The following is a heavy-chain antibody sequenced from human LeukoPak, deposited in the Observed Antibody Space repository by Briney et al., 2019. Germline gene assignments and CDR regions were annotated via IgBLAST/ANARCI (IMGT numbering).Heavy chain of an antibody. D-gene: IGHD3-9*01. CDR3: AKRRESGFTFRYYFDN. CDR1: GFTFSSYV. CDR2: IRYDGSNK. Sequence: GGSLRLSCAASGFTFSSYVMHWVRQAPGKGLEWVAFIRYDGSNKYYADSVKGRFTISRDNSKNTLYLQMNSLRADDTAIYYCAKRRESGFTFRYYFDNWGQGTLVTVSS. J-gene: IGHJ4*02. V-gene: IGHV3-30*02.